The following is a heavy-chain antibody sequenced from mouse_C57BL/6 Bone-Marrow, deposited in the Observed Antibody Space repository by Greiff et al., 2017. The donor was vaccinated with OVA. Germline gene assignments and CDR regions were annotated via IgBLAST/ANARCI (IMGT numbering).Heavy chain of an antibody. CDR3: ARSYPRFAY. V-gene: IGHV1-64*01. Sequence: VQLQQPGAELVKPGASVKLSCKASGYTFTSYWMHWVKQRPGQGLEWIGMIHPNSGSTNYNEKFKSKATLTVDKSSSTAYMQLSSLTSEDSAVYYCARSYPRFAYWGQGTLVTVSA. CDR1: GYTFTSYW. J-gene: IGHJ3*01. CDR2: IHPNSGST.